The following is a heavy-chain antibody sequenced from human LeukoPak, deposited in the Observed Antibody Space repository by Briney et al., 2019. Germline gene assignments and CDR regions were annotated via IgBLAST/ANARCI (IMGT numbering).Heavy chain of an antibody. J-gene: IGHJ4*02. D-gene: IGHD2-15*01. V-gene: IGHV6-1*01. CDR3: ARGGGYCSGGDCNYFDY. CDR1: GDSVSSNSAA. Sequence: SQTLSLTCATSGDSVSSNSAAWNWIRQSPSRGLEWLGRTYYRSKWYNDYAVSVKSRISINPDTSKTQFSLQLDSVTPEDTAVYYCARGGGYCSGGDCNYFDYWGQGTLVTVSS. CDR2: TYYRSKWYN.